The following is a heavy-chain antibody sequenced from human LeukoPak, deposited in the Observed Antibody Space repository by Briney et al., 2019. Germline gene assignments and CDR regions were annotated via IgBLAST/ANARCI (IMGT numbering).Heavy chain of an antibody. V-gene: IGHV3-23*01. CDR1: GFTFSSYA. CDR2: ISSSGGST. J-gene: IGHJ4*02. CDR3: AMGTTSSGWY. D-gene: IGHD6-19*01. Sequence: PGTSLRLSCAASGFTFSSYAMSWVRQAPGKGLEWVSAISSSGGSTYYADSVKGRFTISRDNSKNTLYLQMNSLRAEDTAVYYCAMGTTSSGWYWGQGTLVTVSS.